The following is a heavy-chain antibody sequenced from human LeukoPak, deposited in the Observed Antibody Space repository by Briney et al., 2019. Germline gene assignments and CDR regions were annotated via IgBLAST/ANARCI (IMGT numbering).Heavy chain of an antibody. CDR2: ISGSGGST. Sequence: GGSLRLSCAASGFTFSSYAMSWVRQAPGKGLEWVSAISGSGGSTYYADSVKGRFTISRDNSKNTLYLQMNSLRAEDTAVYYCAKSSGCSSTSCYSRVFEDWGQGTLVTVSS. J-gene: IGHJ4*02. D-gene: IGHD2-2*01. V-gene: IGHV3-23*01. CDR3: AKSSGCSSTSCYSRVFED. CDR1: GFTFSSYA.